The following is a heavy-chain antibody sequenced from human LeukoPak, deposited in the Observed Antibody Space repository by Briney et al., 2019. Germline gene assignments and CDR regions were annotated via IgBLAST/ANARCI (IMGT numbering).Heavy chain of an antibody. D-gene: IGHD6-19*01. CDR3: ASYSSGWYFIGY. J-gene: IGHJ4*02. CDR1: GFTFSSFS. CDR2: ISSSSSYI. V-gene: IGHV3-21*01. Sequence: TGGSLRLSSAASGFTFSSFSMNWVRPAPGQGREWVSSISSSSSYISYASSVKGRFNNSRDNAKNSLYLQMNSLRAEDTAVDYCASYSSGWYFIGYWGQGTRVTVSS.